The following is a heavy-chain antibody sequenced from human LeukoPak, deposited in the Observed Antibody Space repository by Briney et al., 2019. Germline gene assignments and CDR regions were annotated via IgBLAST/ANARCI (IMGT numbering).Heavy chain of an antibody. J-gene: IGHJ6*02. V-gene: IGHV1-8*01. CDR2: MNPINGNT. CDR1: GYTLTSYD. CDR3: TRGYGSGSYSFGMDI. Sequence: ASVKVSCKASGYTLTSYDINWVRQATGQGLEWMGWMNPINGNTGYAQKFQGRVTMTRSTSVSTAYMELSSLRYEDTAVYYCTRGYGSGSYSFGMDIWGQGTTVTVSS. D-gene: IGHD3-10*01.